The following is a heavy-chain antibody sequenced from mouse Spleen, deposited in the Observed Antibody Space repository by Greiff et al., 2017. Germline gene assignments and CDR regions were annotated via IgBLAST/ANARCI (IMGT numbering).Heavy chain of an antibody. V-gene: IGHV5-6*01. CDR1: GFTFSSYG. CDR3: ARHETYYSNFWYFDV. Sequence: EVKLMESGGDLVKPGGSLKLSCAASGFTFSSYGMSWVRQTPDKRLEWVATISSGGSYTYYPDSVKGRFTISRDNAKNTLYLQMSSLKSEDTAMYYCARHETYYSNFWYFDVWGTGTTVTVSS. CDR2: ISSGGSYT. D-gene: IGHD2-5*01. J-gene: IGHJ1*03.